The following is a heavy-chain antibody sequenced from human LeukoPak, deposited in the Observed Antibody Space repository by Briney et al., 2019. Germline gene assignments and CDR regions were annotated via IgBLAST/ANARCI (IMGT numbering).Heavy chain of an antibody. D-gene: IGHD3-10*01. CDR3: ARNMVRGVPTFDY. Sequence: GGSLRLSCAVSGFTFSSYEMNWVRQAPGKGLEWVSYISSSGSTIYYADSVKGRFTISRDNAKNSLYLQMNSLRAEDTAVYYCARNMVRGVPTFDYWGQGTLVTVSS. V-gene: IGHV3-48*03. CDR1: GFTFSSYE. CDR2: ISSSGSTI. J-gene: IGHJ4*02.